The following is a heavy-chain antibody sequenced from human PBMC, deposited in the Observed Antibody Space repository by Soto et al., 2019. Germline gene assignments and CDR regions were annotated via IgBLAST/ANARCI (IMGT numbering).Heavy chain of an antibody. CDR3: AKEPVGPDWDFDL. CDR2: ISGSGIST. Sequence: DVQLLESGGGLVQPGGSLRLSCAASGFTFRSYAMSWVRQAPGKGLEWVSGISGSGISTHYADSVKGRFTVSRDNSKHTLELQMNSLRAEDTAVYNCAKEPVGPDWDFDLWGRGTLGTVSS. CDR1: GFTFRSYA. V-gene: IGHV3-23*01. J-gene: IGHJ2*01.